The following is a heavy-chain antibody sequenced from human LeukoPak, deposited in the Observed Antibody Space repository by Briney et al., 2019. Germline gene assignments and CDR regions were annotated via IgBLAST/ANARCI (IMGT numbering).Heavy chain of an antibody. CDR3: AKDHYYYDSSGYYYFDY. CDR2: ISGSGGST. CDR1: GFTFSSYA. V-gene: IGHV3-23*01. D-gene: IGHD3-22*01. Sequence: PGGSLRLSCAASGFTFSSYAMSWVRQGPGKGLEWVSAISGSGGSTYYADSVKGRFTISRDNSKNTLYLQMNSLRAEDTAVYYCAKDHYYYDSSGYYYFDYWGQGTLVTVSS. J-gene: IGHJ4*02.